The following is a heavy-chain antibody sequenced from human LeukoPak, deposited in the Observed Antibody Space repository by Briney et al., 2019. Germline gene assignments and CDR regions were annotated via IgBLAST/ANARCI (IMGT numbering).Heavy chain of an antibody. CDR2: IYYSGSA. CDR3: ARDIGAARSDN. D-gene: IGHD6-6*01. V-gene: IGHV4-59*01. Sequence: SETLSLTCSVSGGSIISYYWSWIRQPPGKGLEWIGYIYYSGSAKYNPSLKSRVTISIDTSKNQFSLKLTSVTAADTAVYYCARDIGAARSDNWGQGTLVTVSS. CDR1: GGSIISYY. J-gene: IGHJ4*02.